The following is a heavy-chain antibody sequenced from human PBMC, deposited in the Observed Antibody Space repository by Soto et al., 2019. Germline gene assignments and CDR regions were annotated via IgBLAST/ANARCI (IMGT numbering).Heavy chain of an antibody. D-gene: IGHD3-3*01. V-gene: IGHV3-66*01. CDR1: GFTVSSNY. J-gene: IGHJ6*03. CDR2: IYSGGST. CDR3: ARDQEFWSGEFDYYYYYMDV. Sequence: GGSLRLSCAASGFTVSSNYMSWVRQAPGKGLEWVSVIYSGGSTYYADSVKGRFTISRDNSKNTLYLQMNSLRAEDTAVYYCARDQEFWSGEFDYYYYYMDVWGKGTTVTVSS.